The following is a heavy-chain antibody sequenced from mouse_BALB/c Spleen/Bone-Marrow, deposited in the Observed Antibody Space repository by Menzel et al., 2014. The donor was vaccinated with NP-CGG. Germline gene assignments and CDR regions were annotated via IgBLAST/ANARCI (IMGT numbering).Heavy chain of an antibody. V-gene: IGHV3-5*02. CDR1: GISITTGNYR. Sequence: ESGPGLVKPSQTVSLTCTVTGISITTGNYRWSWIRQFPGNKLKWIGYIYYSGTITYNPSLTSRTTITRDTSKNQFFLEMNSLTAEDTATYYCARELYYFDYWGQGTTLTVSS. J-gene: IGHJ2*01. CDR2: IYYSGTI. CDR3: ARELYYFDY.